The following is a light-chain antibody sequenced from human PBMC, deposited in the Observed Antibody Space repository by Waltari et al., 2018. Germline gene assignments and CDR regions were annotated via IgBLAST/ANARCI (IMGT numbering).Light chain of an antibody. CDR2: DAS. CDR1: QSISIL. Sequence: EIVLTQSPATLSMSPGERANLSCRASQSISILLAWYQQKPGQAPRLLIYDASNRATGIPARFSGSGSGTDFTLTISSLEPEYFAVYYCQQRDNWPRTFGQGTKVEI. CDR3: QQRDNWPRT. J-gene: IGKJ2*01. V-gene: IGKV3-11*01.